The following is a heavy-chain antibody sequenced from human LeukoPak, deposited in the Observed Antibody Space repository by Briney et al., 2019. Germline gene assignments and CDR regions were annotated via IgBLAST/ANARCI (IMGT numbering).Heavy chain of an antibody. Sequence: SETLSLTCTVSGGSISSSSAYWGWIRQPPGKGLEWIGSIYYSKNTYYSPSLKSRVTISADTSKNQFSLTLGSVSATDTAAYYCVTGDTGDNYWGQGTLVTV. CDR3: VTGDTGDNY. D-gene: IGHD5-24*01. CDR2: IYYSKNT. J-gene: IGHJ4*02. V-gene: IGHV4-39*02. CDR1: GGSISSSSAY.